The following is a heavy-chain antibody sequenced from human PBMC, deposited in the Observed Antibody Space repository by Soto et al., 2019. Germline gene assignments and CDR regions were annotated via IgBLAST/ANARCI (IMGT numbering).Heavy chain of an antibody. D-gene: IGHD5-12*01. J-gene: IGHJ6*02. CDR3: ARHISGYDTRSYYHGMDV. Sequence: SETLSLTCTVSGGSISSSSYYWGWIRQPPGKGLEWIGSIYYSGSTYYNPSLKSRVTISVDTSKNQFSLKLSSVTAADTAVYYCARHISGYDTRSYYHGMDVWGQGTTVTVSS. CDR2: IYYSGST. CDR1: GGSISSSSYY. V-gene: IGHV4-39*01.